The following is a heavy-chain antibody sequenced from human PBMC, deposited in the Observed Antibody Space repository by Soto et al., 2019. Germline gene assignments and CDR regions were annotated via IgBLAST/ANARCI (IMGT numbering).Heavy chain of an antibody. Sequence: GGSLRLSCAASGFTVSSNYMSWVRQAPGKGLEWVSVIYSGGSTYYADSVKGRFTIPRDNYKNTLYLQMNSLRAEDTAVYYCARGNCDGGSCYRAPFDYWGQGP. CDR3: ARGNCDGGSCYRAPFDY. V-gene: IGHV3-53*01. CDR2: IYSGGST. J-gene: IGHJ4*02. CDR1: GFTVSSNY. D-gene: IGHD2-15*01.